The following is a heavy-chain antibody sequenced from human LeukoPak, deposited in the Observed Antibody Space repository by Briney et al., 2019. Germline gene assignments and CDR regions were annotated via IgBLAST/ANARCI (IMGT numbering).Heavy chain of an antibody. D-gene: IGHD1-26*01. V-gene: IGHV3-7*01. CDR2: IKQDGSEE. CDR1: GFSFDNYW. J-gene: IGHJ4*02. CDR3: ARDKIVGATLLDY. Sequence: AGGSLRLSCVASGFSFDNYWMSWVRQAPGKGLEWVANIKQDGSEEYYVDSVKGRFTISRDNAKNSLYLQMNSLRAEDTAVYYCARDKIVGATLLDYWGQGTLVTVSS.